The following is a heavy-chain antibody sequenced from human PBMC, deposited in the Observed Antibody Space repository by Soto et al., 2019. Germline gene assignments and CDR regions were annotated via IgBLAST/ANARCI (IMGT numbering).Heavy chain of an antibody. CDR2: IYYSGST. V-gene: IGHV4-59*08. CDR3: ARVWPNCGGDCYPLDV. D-gene: IGHD2-21*02. J-gene: IGHJ6*02. Sequence: SETLSLTCTVSGGSISGNYWTWIRQPPGKGLEWIGYIYYSGSTNYNPSLKSRVTISIDTSKNQFSLKLSSVTAADTAVYYCARVWPNCGGDCYPLDVWGQGTTVTVS. CDR1: GGSISGNY.